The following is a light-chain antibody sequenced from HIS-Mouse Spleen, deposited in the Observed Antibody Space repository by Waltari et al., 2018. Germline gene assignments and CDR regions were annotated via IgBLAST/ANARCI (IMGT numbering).Light chain of an antibody. CDR1: SSNIGSNY. J-gene: IGLJ3*02. CDR2: RNN. Sequence: QSVLTQPPSASGTPGQRVTISCSGSSSNIGSNYVYWYQQRPGTAPKLLIYRNNQRPSGVPDRFSGSKSGTSASLAISVLRSEDEADYYCAAWDDSLSGWVFGGGTKLTVL. V-gene: IGLV1-47*01. CDR3: AAWDDSLSGWV.